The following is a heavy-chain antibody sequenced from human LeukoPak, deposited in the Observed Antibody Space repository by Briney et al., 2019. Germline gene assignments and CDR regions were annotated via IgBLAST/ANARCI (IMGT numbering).Heavy chain of an antibody. CDR2: INSAGDTT. J-gene: IGHJ4*02. CDR3: ARGVGDYVLLDY. CDR1: GFTFSDSW. Sequence: GGSLRLSCAASGFTFSDSWMHWVRQAAGRGLVWVPRINSAGDTTSYADSVKGRFTISRDNAENTLYLQMNSLRAEDTAVYYCARGVGDYVLLDYWGQGSLVTVSS. V-gene: IGHV3-74*01. D-gene: IGHD2-21*02.